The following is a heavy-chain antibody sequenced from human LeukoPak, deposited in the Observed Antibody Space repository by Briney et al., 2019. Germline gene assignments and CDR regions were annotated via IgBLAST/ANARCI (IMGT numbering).Heavy chain of an antibody. CDR3: ARGIRVYDY. Sequence: SETLSLTCSVSGDSVSSSTYYWGWIRQPPGKGLEYIATIFYTGDTYYNPSLKSRVTISVDTSKNQFSLKLSSVTAADTAVYYCARGIRVYDYWGQGTLVTVSS. CDR1: GDSVSSSTYY. V-gene: IGHV4-39*07. D-gene: IGHD3-10*01. J-gene: IGHJ4*02. CDR2: IFYTGDT.